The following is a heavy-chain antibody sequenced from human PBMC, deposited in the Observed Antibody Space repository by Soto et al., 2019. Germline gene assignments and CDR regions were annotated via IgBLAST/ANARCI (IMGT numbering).Heavy chain of an antibody. CDR2: INSDGTAT. CDR1: GFSFTSYW. Sequence: PWGSLRLSCAASGFSFTSYWMHWVRQVPGRGLVWVSGINSDGTATKYADSVKGRFAISRDNANNTLHLQMSSLRAEDTAVYYCARGSGFQAGVHGYWGQGTLVTVSS. J-gene: IGHJ4*02. CDR3: ARGSGFQAGVHGY. D-gene: IGHD6-25*01. V-gene: IGHV3-74*03.